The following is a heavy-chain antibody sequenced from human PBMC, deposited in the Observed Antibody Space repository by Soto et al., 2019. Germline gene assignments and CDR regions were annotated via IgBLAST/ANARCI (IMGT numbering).Heavy chain of an antibody. CDR2: IYSGGAT. CDR1: GFTVSNNY. Sequence: EVQLVESGGGLVKPGGSLRLSCAASGFTVSNNYMRWVRQAPGKGLEWVSLIYSGGATYYADSVKGRFTISRDNSKNTLYLQMNSLKAEDTAVYYRARAGTYNWVGGQGILVTVSS. CDR3: ARAGTYNWV. J-gene: IGHJ4*02. D-gene: IGHD1-1*01. V-gene: IGHV3-66*01.